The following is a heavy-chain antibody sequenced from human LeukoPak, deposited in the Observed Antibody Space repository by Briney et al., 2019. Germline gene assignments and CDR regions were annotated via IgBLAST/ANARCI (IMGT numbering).Heavy chain of an antibody. V-gene: IGHV1-2*02. CDR3: AIEVGATSFDY. D-gene: IGHD1-26*01. CDR2: INPNSGGT. J-gene: IGHJ4*02. Sequence: GASVTVSCKASGYTFTVYYMHWVRQAPGQGLEWMGWINPNSGGTNYAQKFQGRVTMTRDTSISTAYMELSRLRSDDTAVYYCAIEVGATSFDYWGQGTLVTVSS. CDR1: GYTFTVYY.